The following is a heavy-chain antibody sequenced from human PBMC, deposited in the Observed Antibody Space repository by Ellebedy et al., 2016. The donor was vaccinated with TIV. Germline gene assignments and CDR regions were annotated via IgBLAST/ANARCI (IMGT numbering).Heavy chain of an antibody. CDR2: IIPILGIA. CDR1: GGTFSSYA. D-gene: IGHD1-7*01. J-gene: IGHJ4*02. V-gene: IGHV1-69*04. CDR3: ARDQAGTTGY. Sequence: AASVKVSCKASGGTFSSYAISWVRQAPGQGLEWMGRIIPILGIANYAQKFQGRATITADKSTSTAYMELSSLRSEDTAVYYCARDQAGTTGYWGQGTLVTVSS.